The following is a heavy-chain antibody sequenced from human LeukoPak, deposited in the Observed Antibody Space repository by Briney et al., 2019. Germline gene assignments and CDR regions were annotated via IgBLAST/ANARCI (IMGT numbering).Heavy chain of an antibody. Sequence: GASVKVSCKVSGFTLGDLSMHWVRQAPGKGLEWVGGFDRKNGDTIYAQRFRGRVTLTEDTSTGTAYMDLSSLSADDTAVYYCATGVFCATTTCPGYQHYYYFMDVWGKGTTVTVSS. CDR2: FDRKNGDT. J-gene: IGHJ6*03. CDR1: GFTLGDLS. CDR3: ATGVFCATTTCPGYQHYYYFMDV. V-gene: IGHV1-24*01. D-gene: IGHD2-2*01.